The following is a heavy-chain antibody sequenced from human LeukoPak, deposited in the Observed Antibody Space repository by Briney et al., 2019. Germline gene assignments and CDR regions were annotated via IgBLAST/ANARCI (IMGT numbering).Heavy chain of an antibody. D-gene: IGHD2-21*01. CDR3: AREGRGPVDFVDY. V-gene: IGHV1-46*01. CDR2: INPGGGST. Sequence: ASVKVSCKASRYTFTNHFMHWARQAPGQGLEWMGIINPGGGSTRYAQKFQGRVDMTRDTSASTVYMELSSLRSEDTAVYYCAREGRGPVDFVDYWGQGTLVTVSS. CDR1: RYTFTNHF. J-gene: IGHJ4*02.